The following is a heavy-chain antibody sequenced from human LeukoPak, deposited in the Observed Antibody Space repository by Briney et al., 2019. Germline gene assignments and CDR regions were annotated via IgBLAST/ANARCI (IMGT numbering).Heavy chain of an antibody. J-gene: IGHJ3*02. Sequence: GGSLRLSCAASGFTFDDFAMHWVRQAPGKGLEWVSGVSWNSDSIGYADSVEGRFTISRDNAKNSLYLQMNSLRAEDTAFYYCAKDIFTLLRGAFDIWGQGTMVTVSS. CDR1: GFTFDDFA. D-gene: IGHD3-10*01. CDR2: VSWNSDSI. CDR3: AKDIFTLLRGAFDI. V-gene: IGHV3-9*01.